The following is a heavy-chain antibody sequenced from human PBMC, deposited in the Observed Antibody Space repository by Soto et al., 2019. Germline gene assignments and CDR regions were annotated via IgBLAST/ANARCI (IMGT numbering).Heavy chain of an antibody. V-gene: IGHV1-18*01. CDR2: ISGYNGNT. J-gene: IGHJ6*02. CDR3: ARDIGIVVVSGAPLDYYYSLDV. CDR1: GYTFTSYG. D-gene: IGHD2-2*01. Sequence: QVQLVQSGAEVKKPGASVKVSCKASGYTFTSYGINWVRQAPGQGPEWMGWISGYNGNTDYAEKFQGRVTMTTDRSTSTAYMEVRSLRSDDTAVYYCARDIGIVVVSGAPLDYYYSLDVWGQGTTVTVSS.